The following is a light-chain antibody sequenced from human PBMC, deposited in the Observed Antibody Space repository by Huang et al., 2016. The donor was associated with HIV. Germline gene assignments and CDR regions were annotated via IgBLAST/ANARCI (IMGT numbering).Light chain of an antibody. CDR3: QQSYSTLRYT. CDR2: AAS. Sequence: DIQMTQSPSSLSASVGDRVTITCRASQSISSYLNWYQQKPGKAHKLLIYAASSLQSGVPSMFSGSGSGTDFTLTISSLQPEDFATYYCQQSYSTLRYTFGQGTKLEIK. CDR1: QSISSY. J-gene: IGKJ2*01. V-gene: IGKV1-39*01.